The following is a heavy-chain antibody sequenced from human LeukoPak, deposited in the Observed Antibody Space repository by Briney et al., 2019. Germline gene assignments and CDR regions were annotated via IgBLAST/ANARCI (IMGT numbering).Heavy chain of an antibody. D-gene: IGHD3-22*01. CDR2: IYDSGST. J-gene: IGHJ3*02. CDR1: GGSISSYY. V-gene: IGHV4-59*01. Sequence: SETLSLTCTVSGGSISSYYWSWIRQPPGKGLEWIGYIYDSGSTNYNPTLKSRVTISVDTSKNQFSLKLSSVTAADTAVFYCASLTTADAFDIWGQGTMVTVSS. CDR3: ASLTTADAFDI.